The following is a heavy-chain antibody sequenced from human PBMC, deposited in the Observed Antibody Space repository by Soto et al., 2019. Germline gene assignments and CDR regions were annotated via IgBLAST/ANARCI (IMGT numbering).Heavy chain of an antibody. CDR1: GGSISSGDYY. CDR2: IDYSGST. CDR3: ARDGSSGFYYYYGMDV. Sequence: QVQLQESGPGLVKPSQTLSLTCTVSGGSISSGDYYWSWIRQPPGKGLEWIGYIDYSGSTYYNPSLKSRVTISVDTSKNQFSLKLSSVTAADTAVYYCARDGSSGFYYYYGMDVWGQGTTVTVSS. J-gene: IGHJ6*02. V-gene: IGHV4-30-4*01. D-gene: IGHD6-6*01.